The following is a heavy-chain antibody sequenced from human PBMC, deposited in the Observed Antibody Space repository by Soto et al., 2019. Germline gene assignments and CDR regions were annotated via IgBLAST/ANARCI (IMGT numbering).Heavy chain of an antibody. CDR1: GFTFSSCA. Sequence: GGSLRLSCAASGFTFSSCAMHWVRQAPGKGLEWVAVILYEGSNKYYADSVQGRFKKSRDKSKNTLKIQKNKLKAEEKAVYYCAAELGNSGYDGHDYWGQGTLVTVSS. CDR3: AAELGNSGYDGHDY. V-gene: IGHV3-30-3*01. D-gene: IGHD5-12*01. J-gene: IGHJ4*02. CDR2: ILYEGSNK.